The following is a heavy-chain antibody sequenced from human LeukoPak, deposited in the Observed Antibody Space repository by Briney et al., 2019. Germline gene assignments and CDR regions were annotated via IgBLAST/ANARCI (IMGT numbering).Heavy chain of an antibody. J-gene: IGHJ6*02. CDR2: IYYSGST. CDR3: ARRSPLRYCSSTSCYGDASVYYGMDV. D-gene: IGHD2-2*01. V-gene: IGHV4-59*08. CDR1: GGSISSYY. Sequence: SETLSLTCTVSGGSISSYYWSWIRQPPGKGLEWIGYIYYSGSTNYNPSLKSRVTISVDTSKNQFSLKLSSVTAADTAVYYCARRSPLRYCSSTSCYGDASVYYGMDVRGQGTTVTVSS.